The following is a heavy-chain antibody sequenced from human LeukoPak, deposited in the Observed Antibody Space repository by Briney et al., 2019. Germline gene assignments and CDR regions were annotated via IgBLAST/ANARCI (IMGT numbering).Heavy chain of an antibody. D-gene: IGHD4-23*01. J-gene: IGHJ6*04. V-gene: IGHV3-64*01. Sequence: PGGSLRLSCVASGFTLSRNAMSWVRQAPGKGLEYVSTISSTGTRVYLAKSVKGRFTLSRDNSKNTLHLQMGSLRPEDTAVYYCAGEAAVGLEFFYQVDVWGKGTTVTVFS. CDR2: ISSTGTRV. CDR3: AGEAAVGLEFFYQVDV. CDR1: GFTLSRNA.